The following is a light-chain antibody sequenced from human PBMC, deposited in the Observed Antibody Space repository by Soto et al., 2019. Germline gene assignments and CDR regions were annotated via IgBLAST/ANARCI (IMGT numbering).Light chain of an antibody. Sequence: QPVLTQPPSASGSPGQSVTISCTGTNSDVGGYNYVSWYQQHPGKAHKLMIYEVSKRPSGVPDRFSGSKSGNTASLTVSGLQAEDEADYYCNSYAGSTVFGGGTKLTVL. CDR2: EVS. CDR3: NSYAGSTV. CDR1: NSDVGGYNY. V-gene: IGLV2-8*01. J-gene: IGLJ2*01.